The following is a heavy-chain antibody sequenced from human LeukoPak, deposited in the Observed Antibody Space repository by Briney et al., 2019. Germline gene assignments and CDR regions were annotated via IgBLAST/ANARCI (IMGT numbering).Heavy chain of an antibody. CDR2: IIPIFGTA. D-gene: IGHD2-21*02. Sequence: SVKVSCKASGGTFSSYAISWVRQAPGQGLEWMGGIIPIFGTANYAQKFQGRVTITTDESTSTAYMELSSLRSEDTAVYYCARALYCGGDCYSGGFYHYYYYMDVWGKGTTVTVSS. V-gene: IGHV1-69*05. CDR1: GGTFSSYA. J-gene: IGHJ6*03. CDR3: ARALYCGGDCYSGGFYHYYYYMDV.